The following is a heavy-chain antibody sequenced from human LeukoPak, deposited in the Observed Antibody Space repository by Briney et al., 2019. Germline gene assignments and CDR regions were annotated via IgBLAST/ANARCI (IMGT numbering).Heavy chain of an antibody. CDR2: INWNGGST. V-gene: IGHV3-20*04. D-gene: IGHD3-22*01. CDR1: GFTFDDYG. J-gene: IGHJ4*02. CDR3: ARDIESGYYPYYFDY. Sequence: PGRSLRLSCAASGFTFDDYGMSWVRQAPGKGLEWVSGINWNGGSTGYADSVKGRFTISRDNAKNSLYLQMNSLRAEDTALYYCARDIESGYYPYYFDYWGQGTLVTVSS.